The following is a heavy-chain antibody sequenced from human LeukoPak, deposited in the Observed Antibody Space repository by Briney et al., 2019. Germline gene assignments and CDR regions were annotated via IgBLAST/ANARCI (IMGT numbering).Heavy chain of an antibody. CDR2: INSDGSST. Sequence: GGSLRLSCAASGFIFSSFWMHWVRQAPGKGLVWVSRINSDGSSTSYADSVKGRFTITRDNAKNTLYLQMNSLRAEDTAVYYCARDGDYYGSGSYDYWGQGTLVTVSS. V-gene: IGHV3-74*01. CDR3: ARDGDYYGSGSYDY. J-gene: IGHJ4*02. CDR1: GFIFSSFW. D-gene: IGHD3-10*01.